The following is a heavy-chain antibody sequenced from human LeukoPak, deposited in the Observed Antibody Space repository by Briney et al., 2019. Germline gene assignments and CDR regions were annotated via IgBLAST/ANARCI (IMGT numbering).Heavy chain of an antibody. V-gene: IGHV3-30*18. CDR3: AKATGGWPRYFDY. Sequence: GGSLRLSCAASGYNLSGSDILWVRQAPGKGLEWVAFTSHDGGSTYYADFVEGRFTISRDIYKSTVYLQMNSLRAEDTAVYYCAKATGGWPRYFDYWGQGTLVTVSS. D-gene: IGHD6-19*01. CDR1: GYNLSGSD. J-gene: IGHJ4*02. CDR2: TSHDGGST.